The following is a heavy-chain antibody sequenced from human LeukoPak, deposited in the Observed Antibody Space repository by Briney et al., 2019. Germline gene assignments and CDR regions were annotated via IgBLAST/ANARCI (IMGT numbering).Heavy chain of an antibody. CDR2: XNPNSGGT. J-gene: IGHJ2*01. V-gene: IGHV1-2*02. D-gene: IGHD6-19*01. CDR3: ARDYEQWNGWYFDL. Sequence: YTFTCYYXXXXXXXXXQGLXXXXXXNPNSGGTNYAQKFQGRVTMTRGTSISTAYMELSRLRSDDTAVYYCARDYEQWNGWYFDLWGRGTLVTVSS. CDR1: YTFTCYY.